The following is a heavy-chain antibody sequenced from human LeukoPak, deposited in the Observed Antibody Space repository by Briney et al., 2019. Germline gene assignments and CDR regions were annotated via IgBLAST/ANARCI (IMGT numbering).Heavy chain of an antibody. CDR1: GGSISSYY. V-gene: IGHV4-59*01. Sequence: SETLSLTCTVSGGSISSYYWSWIRQPPGKGLAWIGYIYYSGSTNYNPSLKSRVTISVDTSKNQFSLKLSSMTAADTAVYYCARPMTTVTPGAFDIWGQGTMVTVSS. CDR2: IYYSGST. J-gene: IGHJ3*02. CDR3: ARPMTTVTPGAFDI. D-gene: IGHD4-17*01.